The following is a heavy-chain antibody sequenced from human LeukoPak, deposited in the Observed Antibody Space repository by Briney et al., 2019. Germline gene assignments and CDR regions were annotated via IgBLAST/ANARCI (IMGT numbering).Heavy chain of an antibody. CDR2: ISYDGSNK. V-gene: IGHV3-30-3*01. CDR3: ATSRSLDY. CDR1: GFTFCSYA. J-gene: IGHJ4*02. Sequence: PGGSLRLSCAASGFTFCSYAMHWVRQAPGKGLEWVAVISYDGSNKYYADSVKGRFTISRDNSKNTLYLQMSSLRAEDTAVYFCATSRSLDYWGPGTLVTVSS.